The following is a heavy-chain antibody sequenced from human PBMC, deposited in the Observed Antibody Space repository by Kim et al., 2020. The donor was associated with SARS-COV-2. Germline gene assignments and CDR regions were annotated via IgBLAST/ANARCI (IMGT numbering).Heavy chain of an antibody. D-gene: IGHD3-16*01. V-gene: IGHV2-70*01. J-gene: IGHJ6*02. CDR3: ARTYYDYVWGSYSSRFYYGMDV. CDR1: GFSLSTSGMC. Sequence: SGPTLVNPTQTLTLTCTFSGFSLSTSGMCVSWIRQPPGKALEWLALIDWDDDKYYSTSLKTRLTISKDTSKNQVVLTMTNMDPVDTATYYCARTYYDYVWGSYSSRFYYGMDVWGQGTTVTVSS. CDR2: IDWDDDK.